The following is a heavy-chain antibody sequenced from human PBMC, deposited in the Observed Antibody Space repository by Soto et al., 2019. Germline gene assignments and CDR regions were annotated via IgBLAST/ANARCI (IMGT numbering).Heavy chain of an antibody. J-gene: IGHJ4*02. CDR2: IKSKTDGGTT. Sequence: NPGGSLRLSCAASGFTFSNAWMSWVPQAPGKGLEWVGRIKSKTDGGTTDYATPVKGRFTISRDDSKNTLYLQMNSLKTEDTAVYYCTPDVVPPARPPTYYFSYWGQGTLVTVSS. CDR1: GFTFSNAW. CDR3: TPDVVPPARPPTYYFSY. D-gene: IGHD2-2*02. V-gene: IGHV3-15*01.